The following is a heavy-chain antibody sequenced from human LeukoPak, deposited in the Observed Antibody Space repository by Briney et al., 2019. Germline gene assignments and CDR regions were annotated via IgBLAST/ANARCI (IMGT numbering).Heavy chain of an antibody. CDR1: GGSISSSSYY. CDR2: IYYSGST. D-gene: IGHD3-10*01. CDR3: ARRGQAQTTYYYGSGSYYKSWFDP. J-gene: IGHJ5*02. V-gene: IGHV4-39*07. Sequence: PSETLSLTCTVSGGSISSSSYYWGWIRQPPGKGLEWIGSIYYSGSTNYNPSLKSRVTISVDTSKNQFSLKLSSVTAADTAVYYCARRGQAQTTYYYGSGSYYKSWFDPWGQGTLVTVSS.